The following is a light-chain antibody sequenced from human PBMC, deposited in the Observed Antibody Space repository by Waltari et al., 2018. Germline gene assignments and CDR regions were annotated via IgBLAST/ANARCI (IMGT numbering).Light chain of an antibody. CDR3: QQYDNRPST. V-gene: IGKV1-33*01. CDR2: DAS. CDR1: QDISNY. J-gene: IGKJ2*02. Sequence: DIQMTQSPSSLSASVGDRVTITCQASQDISNYLNWYQQKPGKSPKLLIYDASNLETGVPARFSGSGSGTDFTFTISSLQPEDIATYYCQQYDNRPSTFGQGTKLEIK.